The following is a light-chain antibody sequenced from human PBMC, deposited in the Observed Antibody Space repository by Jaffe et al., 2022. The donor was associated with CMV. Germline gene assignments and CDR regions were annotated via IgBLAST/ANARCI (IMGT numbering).Light chain of an antibody. CDR1: GSNIGSYS. Sequence: QSVLTQPPSASGTPGQRVTISCSGSGSNIGSYSVYWYHHLPGRAPKLLIYKNTQRPSGVPDRISGSRSGASASLAISGLRSEDEGDYYCATWDDSLRTPFWVFGRGTKLTVL. CDR2: KNT. J-gene: IGLJ3*02. V-gene: IGLV1-47*01. CDR3: ATWDDSLRTPFWV.